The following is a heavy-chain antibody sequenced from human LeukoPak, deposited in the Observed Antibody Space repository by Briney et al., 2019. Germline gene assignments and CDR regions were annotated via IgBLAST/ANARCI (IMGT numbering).Heavy chain of an antibody. Sequence: PSETLSLTCTVSVGSISSYYWSWIRQPPGKGLEWIGYIYYSGSTNYNPSLKSRVTISVDTSKNQFSLKLSSVTAADTAVYYCARQWVYDSSGYYDYWGQGTLVTVSS. CDR3: ARQWVYDSSGYYDY. J-gene: IGHJ4*02. CDR1: VGSISSYY. CDR2: IYYSGST. V-gene: IGHV4-59*01. D-gene: IGHD3-22*01.